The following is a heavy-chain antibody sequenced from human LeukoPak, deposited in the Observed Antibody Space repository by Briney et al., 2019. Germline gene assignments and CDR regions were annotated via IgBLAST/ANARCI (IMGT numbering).Heavy chain of an antibody. CDR3: AKDSDFWSAQGAFDI. V-gene: IGHV3-23*01. CDR2: ISGSGGST. D-gene: IGHD3-3*01. CDR1: GFTFSSYA. J-gene: IGHJ3*02. Sequence: PGESLRLSCAASGFTFSSYAMSWVRQAPGKGLEWVSAISGSGGSTYYADSVKGRSTISRDNSKNTLYLQMNSLRAEDTAVYYCAKDSDFWSAQGAFDIWGQGTMVTVSS.